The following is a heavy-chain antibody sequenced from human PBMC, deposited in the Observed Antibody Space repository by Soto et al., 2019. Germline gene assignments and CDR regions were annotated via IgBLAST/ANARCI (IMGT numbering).Heavy chain of an antibody. CDR3: ARHLTVGHAFDI. D-gene: IGHD4-4*01. CDR1: VFTVSRHC. V-gene: IGHV3-53*01. CDR2: LGIAGNT. J-gene: IGHJ3*02. Sequence: PGGSMRLSCAASVFTVSRHCMCWVRQAPGKGRGRISVLGIAGNTYYVDSVNGRFAVSSDNSKNTLYLQMNSLRAEDKDVYYCARHLTVGHAFDIWGQGTMVTVSS.